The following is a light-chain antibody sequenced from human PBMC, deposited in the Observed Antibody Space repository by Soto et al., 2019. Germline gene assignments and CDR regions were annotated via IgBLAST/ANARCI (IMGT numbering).Light chain of an antibody. CDR1: IGDIGVYKY. CDR3: SSYSSSTTPVL. CDR2: DVD. J-gene: IGLJ2*01. V-gene: IGLV2-14*01. Sequence: QSVLTQPASVSGSPGQSITISCSGTIGDIGVYKYVSWYRQDPGEAPKLIIYDVDYRPSWVSDRFSGSKSGNTASLTISGLQVEDEAEYFCSSYSSSTTPVLFGGGTKLTVL.